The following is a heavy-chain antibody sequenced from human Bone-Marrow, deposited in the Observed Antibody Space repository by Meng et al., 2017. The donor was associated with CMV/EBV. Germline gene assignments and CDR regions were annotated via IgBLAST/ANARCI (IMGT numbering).Heavy chain of an antibody. J-gene: IGHJ5*02. D-gene: IGHD6-13*01. V-gene: IGHV1-8*01. CDR1: GYTFTSYD. CDR3: ARDRNTRYFPLILQPSGNKQQLLPSNWFDP. CDR2: MNPNSGNT. Sequence: ASVKVSCKASGYTFTSYDINWVRQATGQGLEWMGWMNPNSGNTGYAQKFQGRVTMTRNTSISTAYMELSSLRSEDTAVYYCARDRNTRYFPLILQPSGNKQQLLPSNWFDPWGQGTLVTVSS.